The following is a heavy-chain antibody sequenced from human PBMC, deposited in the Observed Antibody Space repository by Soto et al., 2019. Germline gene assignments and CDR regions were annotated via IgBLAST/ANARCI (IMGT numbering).Heavy chain of an antibody. CDR3: AKALTVVRGLIYYGMDV. V-gene: IGHV3-48*04. CDR2: ISIGGRTI. Sequence: PGGSLRLSCAASGFTFRNYNMNWVRQVPGKGLECVAHISIGGRTINYADSVKGRFTISRDDAENSLNLHMNSLGAEDTALYYCAKALTVVRGLIYYGMDVWGQGTAVTVSS. CDR1: GFTFRNYN. D-gene: IGHD3-10*01. J-gene: IGHJ6*02.